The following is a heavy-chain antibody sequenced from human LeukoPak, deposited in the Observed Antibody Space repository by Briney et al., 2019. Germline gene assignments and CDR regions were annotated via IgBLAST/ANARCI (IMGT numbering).Heavy chain of an antibody. V-gene: IGHV3-23*01. D-gene: IGHD2-2*01. CDR2: ISGSGGNT. J-gene: IGHJ5*02. Sequence: GGSLRLSCAASGFTFSGYAMSWVRQAPGKGLEWVSAISGSGGNTYYADSVKGRFTISRDNSKNTLYLQMNSLRAEDTAVYYCAKGRGCSSTSCYGVGYWFDPWGQGTLVTVSS. CDR3: AKGRGCSSTSCYGVGYWFDP. CDR1: GFTFSGYA.